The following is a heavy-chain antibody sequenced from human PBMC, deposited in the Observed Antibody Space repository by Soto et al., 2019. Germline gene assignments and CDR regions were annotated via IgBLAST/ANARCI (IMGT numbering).Heavy chain of an antibody. Sequence: TGGSLRLSCTASGFTFSSYWMHWVRQAPGKGLVWVSHINSDGSSTTYADSVKGRFTISRDNAKNTLYLQMNSLRAEDTAVYYCANLRYCRGGSCYLATDYWGQGTLVTVSS. D-gene: IGHD2-15*01. CDR2: INSDGSST. CDR1: GFTFSSYW. J-gene: IGHJ4*02. V-gene: IGHV3-74*01. CDR3: ANLRYCRGGSCYLATDY.